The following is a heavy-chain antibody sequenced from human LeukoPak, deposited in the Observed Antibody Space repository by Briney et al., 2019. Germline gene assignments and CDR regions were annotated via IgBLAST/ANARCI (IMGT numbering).Heavy chain of an antibody. D-gene: IGHD4-11*01. CDR1: GFTFSDYY. V-gene: IGHV3-11*04. J-gene: IGHJ4*02. CDR3: ARLAGVHDYSNYGQFDY. CDR2: ISSSGSTI. Sequence: GGSLRLSCAASGFTFSDYYMSWIRQAPGKGLEWVSYISSSGSTIYYADSVKGRFTISRDNAKNSLYLQMNSLRAEDTAVYYCARLAGVHDYSNYGQFDYWGQGTLVTVSS.